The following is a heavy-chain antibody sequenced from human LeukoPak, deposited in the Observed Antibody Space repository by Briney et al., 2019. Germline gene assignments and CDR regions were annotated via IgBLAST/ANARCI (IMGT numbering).Heavy chain of an antibody. CDR2: IIPIFGTA. CDR3: ARTAAATFDY. Sequence: GASVKVSCKASGGTFSSYAISWVRQAPGQGLEWMGGIIPIFGTANYAQKFQGRVTIIADKSTSTAYMELSSLRSEDTAVYYCARTAAATFDYWGQGTLVTVSS. D-gene: IGHD6-13*01. J-gene: IGHJ4*02. CDR1: GGTFSSYA. V-gene: IGHV1-69*06.